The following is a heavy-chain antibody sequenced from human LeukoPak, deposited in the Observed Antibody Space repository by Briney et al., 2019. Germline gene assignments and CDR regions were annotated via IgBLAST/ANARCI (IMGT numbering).Heavy chain of an antibody. J-gene: IGHJ5*02. CDR2: ISAYSGNT. D-gene: IGHD6-19*01. CDR3: ARYYLQWLARSTNWFDP. CDR1: GYTFTSYG. Sequence: ASVKVSCKASGYTFTSYGISWVRQAPGQGLEWMGWISAYSGNTNYAQKLQGRVTMTTDTSTSTAYMELRSLRSDDTAVYYCARYYLQWLARSTNWFDPWGQGTLVTVSS. V-gene: IGHV1-18*01.